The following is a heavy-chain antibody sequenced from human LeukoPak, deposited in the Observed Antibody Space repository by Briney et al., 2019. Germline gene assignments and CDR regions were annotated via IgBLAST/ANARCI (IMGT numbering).Heavy chain of an antibody. CDR1: GGSLNSGRYY. J-gene: IGHJ5*02. CDR2: IYYTGST. CDR3: ARVRPGRDGYIGEWFDP. V-gene: IGHV4-39*07. Sequence: SETLSLTCTVSGGSLNSGRYYWGWIRQSPGKGLEWIGSIYYTGSTYYNPSLKSRVTISRDTPKNQFSLKLSSVTAADTAVYYCARVRPGRDGYIGEWFDPWGQGTLVTVSS. D-gene: IGHD5-24*01.